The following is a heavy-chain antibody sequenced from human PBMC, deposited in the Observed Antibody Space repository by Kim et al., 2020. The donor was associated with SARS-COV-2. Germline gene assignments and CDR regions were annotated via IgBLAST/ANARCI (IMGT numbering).Heavy chain of an antibody. CDR1: GFTFSSYN. V-gene: IGHV3-48*04. Sequence: GGSLRLSCAASGFTFSSYNMNWVRQAPGKGLEWVSYISSSSSTIHYADSVKGRFTGSRDNAKNSLYLQMNSQRAEDTAVYDCSRDGGSSLIRNYYYGMDV. J-gene: IGHJ6*01. CDR2: ISSSSSTI. CDR3: SRDGGSSLIRNYYYGMDV. D-gene: IGHD3-10*01.